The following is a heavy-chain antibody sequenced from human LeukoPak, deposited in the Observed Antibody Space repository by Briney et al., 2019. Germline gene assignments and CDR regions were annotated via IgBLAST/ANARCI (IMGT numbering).Heavy chain of an antibody. CDR3: ASPSDSSSWYAGAFDI. V-gene: IGHV1-2*02. CDR1: GYTFTGYY. J-gene: IGHJ3*02. CDR2: INPNSGGT. Sequence: ASVKVSCKASGYTFTGYYMHWVRQAPGQGLEWMGWINPNSGGTNYAQKLQGRVTMTRDTSISTAYMELSRLRSDDTAVYYFASPSDSSSWYAGAFDIWGQGTMVTVSS. D-gene: IGHD6-13*01.